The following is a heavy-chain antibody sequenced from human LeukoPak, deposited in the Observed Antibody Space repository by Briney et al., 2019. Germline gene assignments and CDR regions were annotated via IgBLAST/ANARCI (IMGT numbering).Heavy chain of an antibody. Sequence: SETLSLTCTVSGGSTRSHYWSWIRQTPGKGLEWIGQINYSGSTYYNPSLQSRVTLSIDTSKNQFSLRLSSVSAADAAVYFCAVGPHHYFDSWGQGTLVTVSS. CDR2: INYSGST. J-gene: IGHJ4*02. CDR1: GGSTRSHY. V-gene: IGHV4-59*11. CDR3: AVGPHHYFDS.